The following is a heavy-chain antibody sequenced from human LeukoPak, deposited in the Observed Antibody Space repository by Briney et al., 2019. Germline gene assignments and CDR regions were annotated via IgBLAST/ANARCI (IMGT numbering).Heavy chain of an antibody. CDR2: INHSGSI. CDR3: ARGGYYYGSGRRSSTTRFDY. Sequence: SETLSLTCAVYGGSFSGYYWSWIRQPPGKGLEWIGEINHSGSINYNPSLKSRVTISVDTSKNQFSLKLSSVTAADTAVYYCARGGYYYGSGRRSSTTRFDYWGQGTLVTVSS. CDR1: GGSFSGYY. V-gene: IGHV4-34*01. D-gene: IGHD3-10*01. J-gene: IGHJ4*02.